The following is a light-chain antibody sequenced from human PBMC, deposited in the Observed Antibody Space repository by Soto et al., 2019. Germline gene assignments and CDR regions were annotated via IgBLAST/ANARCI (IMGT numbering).Light chain of an antibody. Sequence: QSVLTQPPSVSGAPGQRVTISCTGSSSNIGTGYDVHWYQQHPGTAPKLLIYGNSNRPSGFPDRFSGSKSGTSASLATTGHQAEDEADYYCQYYGSSFLVFGGGTKLTVL. CDR2: GNS. CDR3: QYYGSSFLV. V-gene: IGLV1-40*01. CDR1: SSNIGTGYD. J-gene: IGLJ2*01.